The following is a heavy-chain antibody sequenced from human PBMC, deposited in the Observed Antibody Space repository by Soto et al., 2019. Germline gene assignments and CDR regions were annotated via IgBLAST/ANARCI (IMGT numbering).Heavy chain of an antibody. Sequence: QVQLVESGGGVVQPGRSLRLSCAASGFMFSAYGMHWVRQAPGKGLEWVAVIWYDGSKKYYEDSVKGRFTISRDNSKSPLNLKMNSLRAEARAVFSWPRVNIPLWGGGYLDLWGRGTLVTVSS. CDR3: PRVNIPLWGGGYLDL. V-gene: IGHV3-33*01. D-gene: IGHD5-18*01. J-gene: IGHJ2*01. CDR1: GFMFSAYG. CDR2: IWYDGSKK.